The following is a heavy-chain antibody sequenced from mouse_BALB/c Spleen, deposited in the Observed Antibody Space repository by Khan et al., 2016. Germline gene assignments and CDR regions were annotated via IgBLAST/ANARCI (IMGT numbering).Heavy chain of an antibody. CDR2: ISYSGIV. CDR1: AYSITSDYA. CDR3: SRLPPWYFDV. V-gene: IGHV3-2*02. J-gene: IGHJ1*01. Sequence: EVQLQESGPGLVKPSQSLSLTCTVTAYSITSDYAWNWIRQFPGNKLEWMGYISYSGIVSYNPSLKSRISITRDTFKNQFFLQLNSVTTEDTATYYCSRLPPWYFDVWGAGTTVTVSS.